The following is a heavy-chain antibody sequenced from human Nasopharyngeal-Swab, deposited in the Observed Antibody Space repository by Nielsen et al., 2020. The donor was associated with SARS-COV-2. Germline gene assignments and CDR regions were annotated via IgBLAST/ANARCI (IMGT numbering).Heavy chain of an antibody. D-gene: IGHD3-3*01. V-gene: IGHV3-23*01. CDR2: ISGGGGGT. J-gene: IGHJ6*02. CDR3: SKEESSYDFWSGYVTNYYYNGMDV. Sequence: WIRQPPGKGLEWVSAISGGGGGTYYADSVRGRFTISRDNSKRTLYLQMNSLRAEETAVYYCSKEESSYDFWSGYVTNYYYNGMDVWGQGTTVTVSS.